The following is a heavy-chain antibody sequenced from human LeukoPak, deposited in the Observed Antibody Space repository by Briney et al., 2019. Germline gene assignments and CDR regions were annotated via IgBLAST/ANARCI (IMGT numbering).Heavy chain of an antibody. CDR3: ARTSRSYYYDSSGSYYFDY. CDR1: GGSISSGGYY. J-gene: IGHJ4*02. V-gene: IGHV4-31*03. CDR2: IYYSGST. Sequence: SQTLSLTCIVSGGSISSGGYYWSWIRQHPGKGLEWIGYIYYSGSTYYNPSLKSRVTISVDTSKNQFSLKLSSVTAADTAVYYCARTSRSYYYDSSGSYYFDYWGQGTLVTVSS. D-gene: IGHD3-22*01.